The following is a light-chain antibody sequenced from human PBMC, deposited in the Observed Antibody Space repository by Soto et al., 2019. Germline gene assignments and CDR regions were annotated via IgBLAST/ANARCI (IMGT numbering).Light chain of an antibody. CDR3: QQFGTSPYT. CDR2: ETS. Sequence: EILLTQSPGTLSLSPGARATLSCRASQTVSNIYLVWYQQRPGQAPRLLIYETSIRASGIPDRFSGSGSGTDFTLTISRLEPEDFAVYWCQQFGTSPYTFGQGTK. J-gene: IGKJ2*01. V-gene: IGKV3-20*01. CDR1: QTVSNIY.